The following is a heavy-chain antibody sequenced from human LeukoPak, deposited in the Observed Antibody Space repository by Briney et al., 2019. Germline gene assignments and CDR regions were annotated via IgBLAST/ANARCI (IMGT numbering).Heavy chain of an antibody. D-gene: IGHD5-24*01. J-gene: IGHJ4*02. CDR1: GGSISNYY. CDR3: ARRVEGHFDY. CDR2: IYYSGST. V-gene: IGHV4-59*08. Sequence: SETLSLTCTVSGGSISNYYWSWIRQPPGKGLEWIGYIYYSGSTNYNPSLKSRVTISVDTSKNQFSLKLSSVTAADTAVYYCARRVEGHFDYWGQGTLVTVSS.